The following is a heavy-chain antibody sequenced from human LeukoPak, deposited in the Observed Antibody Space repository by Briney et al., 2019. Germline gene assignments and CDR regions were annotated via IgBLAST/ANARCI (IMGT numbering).Heavy chain of an antibody. D-gene: IGHD2-21*01. J-gene: IGHJ6*03. CDR1: GYTFSDYD. Sequence: ASVKVSCKASGYTFSDYDVNWVRQTPGQGLEWMGWMNPTSGDTGYAQKFQGRVTMTRSMSKNTAYMELSRLRSEDTAVYFCARVVMKAFYYYYMDVWGKGTTIIISS. V-gene: IGHV1-8*01. CDR3: ARVVMKAFYYYYMDV. CDR2: MNPTSGDT.